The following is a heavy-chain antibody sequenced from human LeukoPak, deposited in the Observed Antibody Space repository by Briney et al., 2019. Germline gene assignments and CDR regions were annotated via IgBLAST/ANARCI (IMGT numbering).Heavy chain of an antibody. Sequence: GESLKISCKGSGYSFTSYWIGWVRPMPGKGLEWMGIIYPGDSDTRYSPSFQGQVTISADKSINTAYLQYSSLRASDTAMYYCARLIRYCSGGRCPVSYSDYWGQGTLITVSS. CDR1: GYSFTSYW. J-gene: IGHJ4*01. CDR3: ARLIRYCSGGRCPVSYSDY. CDR2: IYPGDSDT. V-gene: IGHV5-51*01. D-gene: IGHD2-15*01.